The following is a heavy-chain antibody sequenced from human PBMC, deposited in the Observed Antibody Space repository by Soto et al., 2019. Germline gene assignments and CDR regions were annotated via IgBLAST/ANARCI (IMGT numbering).Heavy chain of an antibody. V-gene: IGHV5-51*01. Sequence: GESLKISCKGPGYSFTSYWIGWVRQMPGKGLEWMGIIYPGDSDTRYSPSFQGQVTISADKSISTAYLQWSSLKASDTAMYYCARQRATMVRGSENYYYYGMDVWGQGTTVTVSS. CDR2: IYPGDSDT. J-gene: IGHJ6*02. CDR1: GYSFTSYW. CDR3: ARQRATMVRGSENYYYYGMDV. D-gene: IGHD3-10*01.